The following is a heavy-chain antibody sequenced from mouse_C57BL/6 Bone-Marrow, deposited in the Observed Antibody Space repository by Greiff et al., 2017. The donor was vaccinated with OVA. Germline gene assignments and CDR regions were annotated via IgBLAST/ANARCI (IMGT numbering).Heavy chain of an antibody. D-gene: IGHD3-2*02. J-gene: IGHJ4*01. CDR3: ASTPYGAAQAAYYAMDY. Sequence: QVQLQQPGTELVKPGASVKLSCTASGYTFTSYWMHWVKQRPGQGLEWIGNINPSNGGTNYNEKLKSKATMTVDKSSSQEYMQLTSLTSEDAAVYYCASTPYGAAQAAYYAMDYWGQGTSVTVSS. V-gene: IGHV1-53*01. CDR1: GYTFTSYW. CDR2: INPSNGGT.